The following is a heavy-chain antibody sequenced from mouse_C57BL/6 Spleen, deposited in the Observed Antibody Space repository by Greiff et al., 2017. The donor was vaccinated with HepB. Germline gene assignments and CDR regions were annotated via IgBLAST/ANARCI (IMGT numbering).Heavy chain of an antibody. CDR3: ARRGNYGIYYDAMDY. CDR1: GYTFTSYW. J-gene: IGHJ4*01. CDR2: IDPSDSYT. D-gene: IGHD2-1*01. Sequence: VQLQQSGAELVKPGASVKLSCKASGYTFTSYWIQWVKQRPGQGLEWIGEIDPSDSYTNYNQKFKGKATLTVDTSSSTAYMQLSSRTSEDSAVYYCARRGNYGIYYDAMDYWGQGTSVTVSS. V-gene: IGHV1-50*01.